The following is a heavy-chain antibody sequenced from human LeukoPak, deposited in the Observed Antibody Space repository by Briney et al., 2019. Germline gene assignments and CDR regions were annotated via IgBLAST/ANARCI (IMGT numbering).Heavy chain of an antibody. CDR1: GDSTSSYY. Sequence: SETLSLTCTVSGDSTSSYYWSWIRQPPGKGLEWIGCIYYSGNTNCNPSLKSRVTISIDTSKNQFSLKLSSVTAADTAVYYCARDYAFDIWGQGTMVTVSS. J-gene: IGHJ3*02. CDR2: IYYSGNT. CDR3: ARDYAFDI. V-gene: IGHV4-59*01.